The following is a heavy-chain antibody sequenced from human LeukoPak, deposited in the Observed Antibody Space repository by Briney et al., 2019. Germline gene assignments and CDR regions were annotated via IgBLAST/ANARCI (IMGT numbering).Heavy chain of an antibody. CDR1: RFTFSSYG. V-gene: IGHV3-33*06. Sequence: PGGSLRLSCAASRFTFSSYGMHWVRQAPGKGLEWVAVIWYDGSNKYYADSVKGRFTISRDNSKNTPYLQMNSLRAEDTAVYYCAKDPRWDTNYYFDYWGQGTLVTVSS. CDR2: IWYDGSNK. D-gene: IGHD1-26*01. J-gene: IGHJ4*02. CDR3: AKDPRWDTNYYFDY.